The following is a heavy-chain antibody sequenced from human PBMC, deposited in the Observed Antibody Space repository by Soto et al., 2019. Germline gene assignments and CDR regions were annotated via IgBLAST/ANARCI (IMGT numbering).Heavy chain of an antibody. V-gene: IGHV3-30-3*01. J-gene: IGHJ4*02. D-gene: IGHD4-17*01. CDR2: ISYDGSNK. CDR3: ARTVTLYYFDY. Sequence: GGSLRLSCAASGFTFSSYAMHWVRQAPGKGLEWVAVISYDGSNKYYADSVKGRFTISRDNSKNTLYLQMNSLRAEDTAVYYCARTVTLYYFDYWGQGTLVTVSS. CDR1: GFTFSSYA.